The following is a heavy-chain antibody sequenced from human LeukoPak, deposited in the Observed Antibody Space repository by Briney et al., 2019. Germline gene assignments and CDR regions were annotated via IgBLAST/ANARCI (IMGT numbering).Heavy chain of an antibody. D-gene: IGHD3-10*01. V-gene: IGHV4-30-4*01. CDR1: GFTFSSYAMH. CDR3: ARDQAGSGYYYYYYGMDV. CDR2: IYYSGST. J-gene: IGHJ6*02. Sequence: LRLSCAASGFTFSSYAMHWIRQPPGKGLEWIGYIYYSGSTYYNPSLKSRVTISVDTSKNQFSLKLSSVTAADTAVYYCARDQAGSGYYYYYYGMDVWGQGTTVTVSS.